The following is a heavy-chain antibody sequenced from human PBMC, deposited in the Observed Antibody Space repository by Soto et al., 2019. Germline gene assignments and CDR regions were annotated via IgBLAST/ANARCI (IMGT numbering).Heavy chain of an antibody. CDR2: IGGSGGNT. CDR1: GFIFNAYA. V-gene: IGHV3-23*01. CDR3: ARVASDYIKSADN. J-gene: IGHJ4*02. Sequence: EVQLLESGGGLVQPGGSLRLSCAASGFIFNAYAMTWVRQTPGKGLEWVAAIGGSGGNTYYAASVKSRFTISRDNSKDTVDLEMNRLMVDDTAVYFCARVASDYIKSADNWGQGILVTVS. D-gene: IGHD4-4*01.